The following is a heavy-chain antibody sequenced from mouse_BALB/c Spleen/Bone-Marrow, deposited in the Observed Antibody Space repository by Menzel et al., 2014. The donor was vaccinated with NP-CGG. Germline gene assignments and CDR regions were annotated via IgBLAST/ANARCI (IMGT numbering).Heavy chain of an antibody. CDR1: GYTFTSYW. CDR2: INPSNGRT. CDR3: ARWLLYY. D-gene: IGHD2-12*01. Sequence: VKLQESGAELVEPGASVKLSCKASGYTFTSYWMHWVKQRPGQGLEWIGEINPSNGRTNYNEKFKTEATLTVDKSSSTAYMQLSSLTSEDSAVYYCARWLLYYWGQGTTLTVSS. J-gene: IGHJ2*01. V-gene: IGHV1S81*02.